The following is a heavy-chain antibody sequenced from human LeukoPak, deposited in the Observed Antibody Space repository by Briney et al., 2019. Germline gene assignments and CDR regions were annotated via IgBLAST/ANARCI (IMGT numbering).Heavy chain of an antibody. D-gene: IGHD1-26*01. Sequence: GGSLRLSCEASGFTFNTYAIYWVRQAPGKGLEWVSGICGSGGCTYYADSVKGRFTISRDNSKNTLYLEMNSLRAEDTAIYYCAKMKGHPLPKYYMDVWGQGTTVTVSS. CDR2: ICGSGGCT. CDR1: GFTFNTYA. CDR3: AKMKGHPLPKYYMDV. J-gene: IGHJ6*01. V-gene: IGHV3-23*01.